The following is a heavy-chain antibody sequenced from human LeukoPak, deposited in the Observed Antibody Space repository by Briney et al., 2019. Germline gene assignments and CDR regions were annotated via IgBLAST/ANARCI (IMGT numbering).Heavy chain of an antibody. CDR3: AKSNGAWAFDI. D-gene: IGHD2-8*01. J-gene: IGHJ3*02. CDR1: GFTFSSYA. Sequence: PSGGYLRLSCAASGFTFSSYAMSWVRQAPGKGLEWVAAISGSGGSTYYADSVKGRFTISRDNSKNTLYLQMNSLRAEDTAVYYCAKSNGAWAFDIWGQGTMVTVSS. CDR2: ISGSGGST. V-gene: IGHV3-23*01.